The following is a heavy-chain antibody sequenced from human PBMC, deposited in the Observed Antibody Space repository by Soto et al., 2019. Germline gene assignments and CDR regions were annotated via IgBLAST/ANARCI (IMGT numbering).Heavy chain of an antibody. V-gene: IGHV3-72*01. CDR2: SRDKAQGYST. Sequence: PGGSLRLSCTVSGFTFSDNYIDWVRQAPGKGLEWVGRSRDKAQGYSTIYAASVKGRFTTSRDESKSSVYLQMNSLKTEDTAIYYCVRTTYFSDSSVYTRFFDYWGQGTLVTVSS. D-gene: IGHD3-22*01. J-gene: IGHJ4*02. CDR3: VRTTYFSDSSVYTRFFDY. CDR1: GFTFSDNY.